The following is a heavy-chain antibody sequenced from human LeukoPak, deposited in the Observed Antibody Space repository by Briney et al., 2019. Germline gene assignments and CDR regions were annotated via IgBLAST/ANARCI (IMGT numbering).Heavy chain of an antibody. V-gene: IGHV1-69*13. CDR3: ARGHSSGWYTDPRFYFDY. Sequence: GASVKVSCKASGGTFSSYAISWVRQAPGQGLEWMGGIIPIFGTANYAQKFQGRVTITADESTSTAYMELSSLRSEDTAVYYCARGHSSGWYTDPRFYFDYWGQGTLVTVSS. CDR1: GGTFSSYA. J-gene: IGHJ4*02. CDR2: IIPIFGTA. D-gene: IGHD6-19*01.